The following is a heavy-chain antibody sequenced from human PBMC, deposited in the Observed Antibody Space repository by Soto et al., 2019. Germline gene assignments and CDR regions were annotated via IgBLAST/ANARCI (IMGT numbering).Heavy chain of an antibody. CDR2: IIPIFVTA. Sequence: SVKVTCKASGGTFSSYAISWVRQAPGQWLEWMGGIIPIFVTANYAQKFQGRVTITADESTSTAYMELSSLRSEDTAVYYCATRYCSGGSCYSGYFDYWGQGTLVTVSS. J-gene: IGHJ4*02. CDR3: ATRYCSGGSCYSGYFDY. CDR1: GGTFSSYA. V-gene: IGHV1-69*01. D-gene: IGHD2-15*01.